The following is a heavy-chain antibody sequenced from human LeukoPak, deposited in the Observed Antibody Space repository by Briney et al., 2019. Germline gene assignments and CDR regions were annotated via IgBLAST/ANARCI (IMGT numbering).Heavy chain of an antibody. J-gene: IGHJ3*01. CDR2: IHHDGRT. D-gene: IGHD4-17*01. V-gene: IGHV4-34*01. Sequence: PSETLSLTCAVYGGSLSGHYWSWIRPSPGKGLEWIGDIHHDGRTKYSPSLKSRVSILLDTSKNEVSLRLTPVTAADTALYFCAREPVPQDYGDTVNAYDLWGQGTMVIVSS. CDR3: AREPVPQDYGDTVNAYDL. CDR1: GGSLSGHY.